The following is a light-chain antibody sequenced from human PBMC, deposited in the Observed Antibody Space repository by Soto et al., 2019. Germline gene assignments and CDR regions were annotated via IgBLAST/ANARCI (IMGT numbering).Light chain of an antibody. V-gene: IGLV1-40*01. CDR3: HSYDSRLSGYV. CDR1: SSNIGAGYE. J-gene: IGLJ1*01. CDR2: ENN. Sequence: QSVLTQPPSVSEAPGQRVTISCTGSSSNIGAGYEAHWYQQVPGTAPKLLIYENNNRPSGVPARFSGSKSGTSAALAITWLQPEDEGEYSCHSYDSRLSGYVFGTGTKVTVL.